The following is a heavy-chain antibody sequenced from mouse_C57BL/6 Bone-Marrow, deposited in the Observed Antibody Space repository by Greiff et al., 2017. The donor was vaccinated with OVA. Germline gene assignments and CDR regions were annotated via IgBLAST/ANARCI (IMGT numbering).Heavy chain of an antibody. V-gene: IGHV1-42*01. CDR1: GYSFTGYY. D-gene: IGHD3-2*02. CDR2: INPSTGGT. Sequence: EVQLQQSGPELVKPGASVKISCKASGYSFTGYYMNWVKQSPEKSLEWIGEINPSTGGTTYNQKFKAKATLTVDKSSSTAYMQLKSLTSEDSAVYYCATETAQATNYWGQGTTLTVSS. J-gene: IGHJ2*01. CDR3: ATETAQATNY.